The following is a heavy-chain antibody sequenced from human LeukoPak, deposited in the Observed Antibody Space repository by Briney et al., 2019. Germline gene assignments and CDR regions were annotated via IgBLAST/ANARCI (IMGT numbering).Heavy chain of an antibody. CDR2: IKQDGSEK. J-gene: IGHJ4*02. CDR1: GFTFSSHW. Sequence: GGSLRLSCAASGFTFSSHWMSWVRQAPGKGLEWVANIKQDGSEKYYVDFVKGRFTISRDNAKNSLFLQMNSLRAEDTAVYYCAREGIAVAGPLDYWGQGTLVTVSS. D-gene: IGHD6-19*01. V-gene: IGHV3-7*01. CDR3: AREGIAVAGPLDY.